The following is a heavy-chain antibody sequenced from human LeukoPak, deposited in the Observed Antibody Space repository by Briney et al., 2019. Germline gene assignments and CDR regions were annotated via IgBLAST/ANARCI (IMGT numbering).Heavy chain of an antibody. V-gene: IGHV3-48*01. Sequence: GGSLRLSCAASGFAFSNYNMHWVRQAPGKGLEWVSYISISSSTIFYADSVMGRFTISRDNAKNSLYLQMNSLRAEDTAAYYCARALYYSGSGSTPSCYWGQGTLVTVSS. CDR1: GFAFSNYN. CDR2: ISISSSTI. D-gene: IGHD3-10*01. CDR3: ARALYYSGSGSTPSCY. J-gene: IGHJ4*02.